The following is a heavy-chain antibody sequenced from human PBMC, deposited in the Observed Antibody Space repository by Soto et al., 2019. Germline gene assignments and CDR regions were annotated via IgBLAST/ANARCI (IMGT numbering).Heavy chain of an antibody. CDR2: IVVGSGNT. J-gene: IGHJ3*02. V-gene: IGHV1-58*01. CDR1: GFTFTSSA. CDR3: AADRGGYYDSSGYYYVQNAFDI. D-gene: IGHD3-22*01. Sequence: SVKVSCKASGFTFTSSAVQWVRQARGQRLEWIGWIVVGSGNTNYAQKFQERVTITRDMSTSTAYMELSSLRSEDTAVYYCAADRGGYYDSSGYYYVQNAFDIWGQGTMVTVSS.